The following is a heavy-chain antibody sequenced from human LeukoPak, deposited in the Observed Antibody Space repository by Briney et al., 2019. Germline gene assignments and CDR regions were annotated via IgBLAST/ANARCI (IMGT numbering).Heavy chain of an antibody. V-gene: IGHV4-59*02. Sequence: SETLSLTCTVSDDSVSDYYRGWIRQPPGKGLEWIGYFYNSGRSTYNPSLKSRVTISADTSKNHFSLKLNSVTTADTAVYYCTRGAGWLIDYWGQGILVTVSS. CDR2: FYNSGRS. J-gene: IGHJ4*02. D-gene: IGHD3-16*01. CDR1: DDSVSDYY. CDR3: TRGAGWLIDY.